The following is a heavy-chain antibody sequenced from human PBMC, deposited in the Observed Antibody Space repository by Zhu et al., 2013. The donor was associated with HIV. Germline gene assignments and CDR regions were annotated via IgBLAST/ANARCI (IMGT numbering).Heavy chain of an antibody. D-gene: IGHD1-26*01. CDR2: INPLTGGT. Sequence: QVQLVQSGAAVRKPGASVQLACTTSGYTFTSYYLHWVRQVPGHRFEWIGEINPLTGGTTLAQAFKERVVMTSDTSAHTIYLGPRGVLSLDDTAVYYCTRTNRRDDCLRCIWLVYLFIYVLVDYRWGPGT. CDR3: TRTNRRDDCLRCIWLVYLFIYVLVDYR. V-gene: IGHV1-46*01. J-gene: IGHJ6*01. CDR1: GYTFTSYY.